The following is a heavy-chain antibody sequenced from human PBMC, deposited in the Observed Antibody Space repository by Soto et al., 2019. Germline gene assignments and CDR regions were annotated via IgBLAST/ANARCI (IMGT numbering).Heavy chain of an antibody. V-gene: IGHV1-69*04. CDR3: SRDNGVGYCSGVSCSRGDNYYYYYSDF. Sequence: SVKVSCKASGGTFSSYTIRWVRQAPGQGLEWMGRIIPILGIANYAQKFQGRVTITADKSTSTAYMELSSLRSEYTSVYYCSRDNGVGYCSGVSCSRGDNYYYYYSDFWGKGSTVTVSS. CDR2: IIPILGIA. CDR1: GGTFSSYT. J-gene: IGHJ6*03. D-gene: IGHD2-15*01.